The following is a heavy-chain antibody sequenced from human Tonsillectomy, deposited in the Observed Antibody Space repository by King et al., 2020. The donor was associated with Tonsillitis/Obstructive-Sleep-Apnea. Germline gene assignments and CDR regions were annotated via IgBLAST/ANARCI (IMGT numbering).Heavy chain of an antibody. CDR1: GGSISSYY. J-gene: IGHJ6*01. D-gene: IGHD5-18*01. V-gene: IGHV4-59*01. CDR3: ARGRYTAWDV. CDR2: IYYSGGT. Sequence: QLQESGPGLVKPSETLSLTCTVSGGSISSYYWSWIRQPPGKGLEWIGYIYYSGGTNYNPSLKSRVTISVDTSKNHFSLKLTSVSAADTAVYYCARGRYTAWDVWGEGTTVTVSS.